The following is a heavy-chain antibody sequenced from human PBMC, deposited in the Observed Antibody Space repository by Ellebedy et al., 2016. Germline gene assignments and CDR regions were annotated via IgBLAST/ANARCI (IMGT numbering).Heavy chain of an antibody. V-gene: IGHV1-3*01. Sequence: ASVKVSCKASGYTFTNYAMHWVRQAPGQRLEWMGWINAGNGNTKYSQKFQGRVTITRDTSASTAYMELSSLRSEDTAVYYCATYTGIYDSSGYYYYYNGMDVWGQGTTVTVSS. CDR1: GYTFTNYA. CDR2: INAGNGNT. D-gene: IGHD3-22*01. CDR3: ATYTGIYDSSGYYYYYNGMDV. J-gene: IGHJ6*02.